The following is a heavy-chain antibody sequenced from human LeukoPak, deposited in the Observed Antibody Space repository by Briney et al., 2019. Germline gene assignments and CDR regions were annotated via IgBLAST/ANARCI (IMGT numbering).Heavy chain of an antibody. CDR1: GYSISSGYY. J-gene: IGHJ4*02. D-gene: IGHD2-15*01. V-gene: IGHV4-38-2*01. CDR2: IYHSGST. CDR3: ARHGNCSGGSCYVYYFEY. Sequence: PSETLSLTCAVSGYSISSGYYWGWIRQPPGKGLDWIGSIYHSGSTYYNPSLKSRVTISVDTSKNQFSLKLSSVTAADTAVYYCARHGNCSGGSCYVYYFEYWGQGTLVTVSS.